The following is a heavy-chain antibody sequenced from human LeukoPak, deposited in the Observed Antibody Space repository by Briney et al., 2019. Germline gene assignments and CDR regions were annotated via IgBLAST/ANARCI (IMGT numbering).Heavy chain of an antibody. D-gene: IGHD3-9*01. CDR3: ARDGLRYFDWLLSSYLDY. Sequence: PSETLSLTCAVYGGSFSGYYWSWIRQPPGKGLERIGEINHSGSTNYNPSLKSRVTISVDTSKNQFSLKLSSVTAADTAVYYCARDGLRYFDWLLSSYLDYWGQGTLVTVSS. J-gene: IGHJ4*02. V-gene: IGHV4-34*01. CDR2: INHSGST. CDR1: GGSFSGYY.